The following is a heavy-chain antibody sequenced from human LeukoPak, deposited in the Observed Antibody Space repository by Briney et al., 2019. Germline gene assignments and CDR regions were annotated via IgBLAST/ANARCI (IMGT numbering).Heavy chain of an antibody. J-gene: IGHJ3*02. Sequence: ASVKVSCKASGYTFTGYYMHWVRQAPGQGLEWMGWINPNSGGTNYAQKFQGRVTMTRDTSISTAYMELSRLRSDDTAVYYCARGLDYDYVWGSYRPRGAFDIWGQGTMVTVSS. V-gene: IGHV1-2*02. CDR2: INPNSGGT. CDR1: GYTFTGYY. D-gene: IGHD3-16*02. CDR3: ARGLDYDYVWGSYRPRGAFDI.